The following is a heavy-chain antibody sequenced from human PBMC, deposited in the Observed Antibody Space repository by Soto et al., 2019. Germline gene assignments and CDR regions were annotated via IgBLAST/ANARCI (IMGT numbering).Heavy chain of an antibody. CDR3: XRDXXTWXXIALDV. CDR1: GFVFSNFP. CDR2: ITSDGSDT. V-gene: IGHV3-64*01. D-gene: IGHD2-15*01. Sequence: EVQLVQSGGGLVQPGGSLRLSCAASGFVFSNFPMHWVRQAPGKGLEYISAITSDGSDTYQANSVKGRFIISRDNSKNTLYLQMGSLRAEXXGVYYCXRDXXTWXXIALDVWGQGTMVTVSS. J-gene: IGHJ3*01.